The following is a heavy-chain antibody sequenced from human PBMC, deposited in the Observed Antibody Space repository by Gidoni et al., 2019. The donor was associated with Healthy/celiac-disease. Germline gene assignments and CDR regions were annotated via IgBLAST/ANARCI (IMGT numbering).Heavy chain of an antibody. V-gene: IGHV3-30*03. J-gene: IGHJ4*02. Sequence: QVQLVESGGGVVQPGRSLRLSCAASGFTFSSYGMHWVRQAPGKGLEWVAVISYDGSNKYYADSVKGRFTISRDNSKNTLYLQMNSLRAEDTAVYYCARVRDYYDILTGYWGQFDYWGQGTLVTVSS. D-gene: IGHD3-9*01. CDR2: ISYDGSNK. CDR1: GFTFSSYG. CDR3: ARVRDYYDILTGYWGQFDY.